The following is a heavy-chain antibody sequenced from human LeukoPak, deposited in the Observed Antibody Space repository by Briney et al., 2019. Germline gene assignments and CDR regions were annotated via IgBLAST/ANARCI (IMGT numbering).Heavy chain of an antibody. J-gene: IGHJ4*02. CDR2: INPNSGGT. CDR3: ARVTPTYYYDSSGYYYFDY. CDR1: GYTFTGYY. V-gene: IGHV1-2*02. D-gene: IGHD3-22*01. Sequence: GASVKVSCKASGYTFTGYYMHWVRQAPGQGLEWMGWINPNSGGTNYAQKVQGRVNMTRDTSISTAYMELSRLRSDDTAVYYCARVTPTYYYDSSGYYYFDYWGQGTLVTVSS.